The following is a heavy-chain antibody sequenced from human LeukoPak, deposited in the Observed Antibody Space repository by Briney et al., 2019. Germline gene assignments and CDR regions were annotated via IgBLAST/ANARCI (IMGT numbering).Heavy chain of an antibody. CDR2: IKQDGSEK. CDR3: ASSSRAMGPDY. V-gene: IGHV3-7*01. D-gene: IGHD5-18*01. Sequence: GGSLRLSCAASGFTFSSYWMSWVRQAPGKGLEWVANIKQDGSEKYYVDSVKGRFTISRDNAKNSLYLQMNSLRVEDTAVYYCASSSRAMGPDYWGQGTLVTVSS. CDR1: GFTFSSYW. J-gene: IGHJ4*02.